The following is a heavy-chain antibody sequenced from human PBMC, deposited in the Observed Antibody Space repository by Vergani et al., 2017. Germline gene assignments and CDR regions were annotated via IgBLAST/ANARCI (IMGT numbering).Heavy chain of an antibody. CDR3: AKDTDRGVTYYYYYGMDV. Sequence: EVQLLESGGGLVQPGGSLRLSCAASGFTFSSYAMSWVRQAPGKGLEWVSAISGSGGSTYYADSVKGRFTISRDNSKNTLYLQMNSLRAEDTAVYYCAKDTDRGVTYYYYYGMDVWGQGTTVTVSS. D-gene: IGHD3-10*01. CDR2: ISGSGGST. V-gene: IGHV3-23*01. CDR1: GFTFSSYA. J-gene: IGHJ6*02.